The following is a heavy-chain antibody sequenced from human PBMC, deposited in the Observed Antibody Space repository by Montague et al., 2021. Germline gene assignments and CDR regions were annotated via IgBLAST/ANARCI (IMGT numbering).Heavy chain of an antibody. V-gene: IGHV4-34*01. D-gene: IGHD3-10*01. CDR1: GGSLSEYY. CDR3: ACDRGPFDY. CDR2: VRHIGST. Sequence: SETLSLTCGVYGGSLSEYYWTRIRQSPEKGLEWIGEVRHIGSTNYNPSLKSRVTMSVDKSKNQFSLKLRSVTAADTAVYYCACDRGPFDYWGQGTVVTVSS. J-gene: IGHJ4*02.